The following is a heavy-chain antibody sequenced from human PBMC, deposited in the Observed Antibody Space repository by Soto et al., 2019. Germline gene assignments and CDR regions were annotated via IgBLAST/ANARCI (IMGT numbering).Heavy chain of an antibody. CDR2: INGDGSST. J-gene: IGHJ3*01. V-gene: IGHV3-74*01. Sequence: GGSLRLSCAASGFTFSSYWMHWARQAPGRGLVWVSRINGDGSSTSYYADAVKGRFTISRDNAKGMLYLHMNSLGAEDTAVYYFLRENRRARGIAELEVWGQGTMVEVSS. CDR1: GFTFSSYW. CDR3: LRENRRARGIAELEV. D-gene: IGHD2-15*01.